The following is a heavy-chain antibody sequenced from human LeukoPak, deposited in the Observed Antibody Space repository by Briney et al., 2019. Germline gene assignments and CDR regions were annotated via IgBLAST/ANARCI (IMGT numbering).Heavy chain of an antibody. Sequence: ASVKVSCKASGYTFTGYYMHWVRQAPGQGLEWMGWINPNSGGTNYAQKFQGWVTMTRDTSISTAYMELSRLRSDDTAVYYCARYEGDTAMEAFDYWGQGTLVTVSS. V-gene: IGHV1-2*04. D-gene: IGHD5-18*01. CDR2: INPNSGGT. J-gene: IGHJ4*02. CDR3: ARYEGDTAMEAFDY. CDR1: GYTFTGYY.